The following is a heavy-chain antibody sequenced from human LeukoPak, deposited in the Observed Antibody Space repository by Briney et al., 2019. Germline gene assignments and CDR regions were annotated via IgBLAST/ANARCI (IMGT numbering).Heavy chain of an antibody. D-gene: IGHD5-18*01. J-gene: IGHJ4*02. CDR2: IYSGGST. Sequence: PGGSLRLSCAASGFTVSSNYMSWVRQAPGKGLEWVSVIYSGGSTYYADSVKGRFTIPRDYSKNTLYLQMNSLRAEDTAVYYCARLRGYSYGYLDYWGQGTLVTVSS. CDR1: GFTVSSNY. CDR3: ARLRGYSYGYLDY. V-gene: IGHV3-53*01.